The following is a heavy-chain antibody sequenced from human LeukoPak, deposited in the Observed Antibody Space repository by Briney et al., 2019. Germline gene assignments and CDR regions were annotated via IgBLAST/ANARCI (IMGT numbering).Heavy chain of an antibody. Sequence: PGGSLRLSCAASGFTFSSYGMHWVRQAPGKGLEWVSFIRYDESTEYYADSVKGRFTISRDNSKNTLYLQMNSLRTEDMAVYYCAKSPSHWCFDLWGRGTLVTVSS. CDR3: AKSPSHWCFDL. D-gene: IGHD6-6*01. CDR2: IRYDESTE. J-gene: IGHJ2*01. CDR1: GFTFSSYG. V-gene: IGHV3-30*02.